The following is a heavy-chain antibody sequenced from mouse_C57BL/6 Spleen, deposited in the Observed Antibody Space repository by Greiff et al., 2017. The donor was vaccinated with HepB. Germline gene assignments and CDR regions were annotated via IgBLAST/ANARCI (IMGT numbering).Heavy chain of an antibody. CDR3: ARRTVVAKDAMDY. CDR2: IDPSDSYT. J-gene: IGHJ4*01. V-gene: IGHV1-69*01. CDR1: GYTFTSYW. Sequence: QVHVKQPGAELVMPGASVKLSCKASGYTFTSYWMHWVKQRPGQGLEWIGEIDPSDSYTNYNQKFKGKSTLTVGKSSSTAYMQLSSLTSEDSAVYYCARRTVVAKDAMDYWGQGTSVTVSS. D-gene: IGHD1-1*01.